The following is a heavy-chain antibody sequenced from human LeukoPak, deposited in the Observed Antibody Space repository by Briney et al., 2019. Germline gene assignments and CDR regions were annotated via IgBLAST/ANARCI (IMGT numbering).Heavy chain of an antibody. J-gene: IGHJ4*02. CDR2: IFYSGTT. D-gene: IGHD5-18*01. CDR1: GGSVSSGIYY. CDR3: ARGGGPETTMVIDY. V-gene: IGHV4-61*01. Sequence: SETLSLTCTVSGGSVSSGIYYWSWIRQPPGKGLEWIGYIFYSGTTNYNPSLKSRVTISVDTSKNQFSLKLTSVTAADAAVYYCARGGGPETTMVIDYWGQGTLVTVSS.